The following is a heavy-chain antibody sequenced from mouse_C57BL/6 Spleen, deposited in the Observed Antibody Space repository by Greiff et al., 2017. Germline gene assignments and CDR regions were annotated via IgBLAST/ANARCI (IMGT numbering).Heavy chain of an antibody. Sequence: DVKLVESGGGLVKPGGSLKLSCAASGFTFSSYAMSWVRQTPEKRLEWVATISDGGSYTYYPDNVKGRFTISRDNAKNNLYLQMSHLKSEDTAMYYCARVRQSPGAMDYWGQGTSVTVSS. CDR1: GFTFSSYA. J-gene: IGHJ4*01. D-gene: IGHD3-2*01. V-gene: IGHV5-4*03. CDR2: ISDGGSYT. CDR3: ARVRQSPGAMDY.